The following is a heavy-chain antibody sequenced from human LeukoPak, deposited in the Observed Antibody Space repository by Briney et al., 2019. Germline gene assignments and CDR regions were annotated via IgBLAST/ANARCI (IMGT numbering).Heavy chain of an antibody. CDR2: IYYSGST. Sequence: PSETLSLTCTVSGGSISSYYWSWIRQPPGKGLEWIGYIYYSGSTNYNPSLKSRVTISVDTSKNQFSLKLSSVTAADTAEYYCARELISVLPQPHDAFDIWGQGTMVTVSS. V-gene: IGHV4-59*01. CDR3: ARELISVLPQPHDAFDI. CDR1: GGSISSYY. J-gene: IGHJ3*02. D-gene: IGHD2-15*01.